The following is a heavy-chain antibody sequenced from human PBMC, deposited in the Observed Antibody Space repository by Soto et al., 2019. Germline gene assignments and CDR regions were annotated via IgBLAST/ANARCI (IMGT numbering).Heavy chain of an antibody. CDR2: IYPGDHET. J-gene: IGHJ4*02. CDR3: ARSPRSSPYFDY. D-gene: IGHD6-13*01. CDR1: GYTFSNFW. Sequence: VESLKISCQCSGYTFSNFWIGWVRQLPGKGLEWMGIIYPGDHETRYSPSFHGKVTISADKSINTAYLQWNSLEASDTAFYFCARSPRSSPYFDYWGQGALV. V-gene: IGHV5-51*01.